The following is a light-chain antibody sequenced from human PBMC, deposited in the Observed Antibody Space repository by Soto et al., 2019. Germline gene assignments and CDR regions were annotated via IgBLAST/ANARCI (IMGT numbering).Light chain of an antibody. J-gene: IGKJ1*01. CDR3: QQYGSSPWT. CDR2: GAS. V-gene: IGKV3-20*01. CDR1: QSVSSN. Sequence: EIVMTQSPTILSVSPGERATLSCRASQSVSSNLAWYQQHPGQAPRLLIYGASSRATGIPDRFSGSGSGTDFTLTISRLEPEDFAVYYCQQYGSSPWTFGQGT.